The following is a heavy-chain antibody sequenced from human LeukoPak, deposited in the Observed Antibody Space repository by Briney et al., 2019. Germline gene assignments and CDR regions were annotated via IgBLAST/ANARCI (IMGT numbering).Heavy chain of an antibody. D-gene: IGHD5-12*01. CDR3: ARDVRWLRFVFDK. CDR2: ITSSGSVM. CDR1: GFTFSSYS. J-gene: IGHJ4*02. V-gene: IGHV3-48*02. Sequence: PGGSLSLSCAASGFTFSSYSMNWVRQAPGQGLEWVSYITSSGSVMYHADSVRGRFTISRDNAKNSLYLEMNSLRDEDTAVYYCARDVRWLRFVFDKWGQGNLLTVSS.